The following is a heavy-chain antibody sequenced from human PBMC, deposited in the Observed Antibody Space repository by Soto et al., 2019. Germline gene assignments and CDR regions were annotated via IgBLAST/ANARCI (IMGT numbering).Heavy chain of an antibody. CDR3: GAVYCSITSFYELQD. CDR1: GGSISSSSYY. V-gene: IGHV4-39*01. D-gene: IGHD2-2*01. Sequence: QLQLQESGPGLVKPSETLSLTCPVSGGSISSSSYYWGWIRQPPGGGLEWIGRIYHSGSSYYNPSLKGRVTKCVEMSKTQYDMKLSSVIDPDTAVYFCGAVYCSITSFYELQDWGQGTLVTVSS. CDR2: IYHSGSS. J-gene: IGHJ4*02.